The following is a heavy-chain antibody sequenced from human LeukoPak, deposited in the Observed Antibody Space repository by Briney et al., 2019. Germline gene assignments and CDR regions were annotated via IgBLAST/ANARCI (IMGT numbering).Heavy chain of an antibody. D-gene: IGHD1-14*01. Sequence: GGSLRLSCAASGFTFSSYAMHWVRQAPGKGLEWVAVISYDGSNKYYADSVKGRFTISRDNSKNTLYLQMNSLRAEDTAVYYCARDFPFKTGLYDYWGQGTLVTVSS. J-gene: IGHJ4*02. CDR3: ARDFPFKTGLYDY. CDR1: GFTFSSYA. V-gene: IGHV3-30-3*01. CDR2: ISYDGSNK.